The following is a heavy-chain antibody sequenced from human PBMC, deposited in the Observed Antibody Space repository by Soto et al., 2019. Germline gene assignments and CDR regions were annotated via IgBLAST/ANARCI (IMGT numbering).Heavy chain of an antibody. V-gene: IGHV3-48*03. J-gene: IGHJ4*02. CDR1: GFTFSRFE. Sequence: SLRLSCAASGFTFSRFELHWVRQAPGKGLEWISYISSSGSTAYYASSVEGRFTISRDNANNSVYLQMDSLRAEDTALYYCTRAAWFPYLSFYWGQGALVTVSS. CDR3: TRAAWFPYLSFY. CDR2: ISSSGSTA. D-gene: IGHD3-10*01.